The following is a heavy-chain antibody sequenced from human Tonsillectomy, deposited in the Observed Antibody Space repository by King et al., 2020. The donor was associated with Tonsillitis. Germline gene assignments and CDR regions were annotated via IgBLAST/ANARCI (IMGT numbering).Heavy chain of an antibody. V-gene: IGHV3-64D*06. CDR2: ISSNGGST. CDR3: VKNSAMVRGVIIMGAFDI. CDR1: GFTFSSYA. Sequence: VQLVESGGGLVQPGGSLRLSCSASGFTFSSYAMHWVRQAPGKGLEYVSAISSNGGSTYYAVSVKGRFTISRDNSKNTLYLQMSSLRAEDTAVYYCVKNSAMVRGVIIMGAFDIWGQGTMVPVSS. J-gene: IGHJ3*02. D-gene: IGHD3-10*01.